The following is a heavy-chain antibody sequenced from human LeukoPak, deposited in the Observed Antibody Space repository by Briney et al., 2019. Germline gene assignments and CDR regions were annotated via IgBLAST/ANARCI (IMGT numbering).Heavy chain of an antibody. Sequence: PGGSLRLSCEASGFTFSNAWMSWVRQAPGKGLEWLGRIKSKIGGGTTDYAVPVKGRFTISRDDSKNTLYLQMNSLKTEDTAVYYCTTLDDWGKGTLVTVSS. CDR3: TTLDD. J-gene: IGHJ4*02. CDR2: IKSKIGGGTT. CDR1: GFTFSNAW. V-gene: IGHV3-15*01.